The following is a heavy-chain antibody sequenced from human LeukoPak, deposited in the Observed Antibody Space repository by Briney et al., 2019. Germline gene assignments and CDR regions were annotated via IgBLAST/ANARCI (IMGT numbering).Heavy chain of an antibody. J-gene: IGHJ4*01. CDR2: MSYDGTNK. D-gene: IGHD3-9*01. V-gene: IGHV3-30-3*01. CDR1: GFTVTGYS. CDR3: ARDWYNILTGYPHYFDY. Sequence: PGRSLRLSCVVSGFTVTGYSMHWVRQAPGKELEWVAVMSYDGTNKYYADSVKGRFTISRDNSKNTLYLQMNNLRAQDTAVYYCARDWYNILTGYPHYFDYWGHGTLVTVSS.